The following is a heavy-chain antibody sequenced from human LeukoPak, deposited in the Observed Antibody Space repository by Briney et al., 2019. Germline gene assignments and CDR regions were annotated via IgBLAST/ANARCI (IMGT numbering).Heavy chain of an antibody. CDR1: GDSISSKIHC. D-gene: IGHD1-26*01. Sequence: SETLSLTCTVSGDSISSKIHCWDWIRQPPGKGLEWIGSIYYSGSTYYSSSLKSRVTISVDTSRNQFSLRLSSVTAADTALYYCARHNSGSSYRFDYWGQGTLVTVSS. J-gene: IGHJ4*01. V-gene: IGHV4-39*01. CDR2: IYYSGST. CDR3: ARHNSGSSYRFDY.